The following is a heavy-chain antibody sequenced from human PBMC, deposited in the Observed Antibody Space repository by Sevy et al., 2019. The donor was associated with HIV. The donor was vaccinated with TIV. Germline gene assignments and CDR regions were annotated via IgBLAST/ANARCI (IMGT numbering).Heavy chain of an antibody. V-gene: IGHV1-18*01. CDR3: ARDFVVGSSGPNWFDP. J-gene: IGHJ5*02. CDR2: ISAYNGNT. Sequence: ASVKVSCKASGYTFTNYGISWVRQAPGQGLEWMGWISAYNGNTNYAQKLQDRVTMTTDTSTSTAYMELGSLRSDDTAIYYCARDFVVGSSGPNWFDPWGQGTLVTVSS. D-gene: IGHD2-21*01. CDR1: GYTFTNYG.